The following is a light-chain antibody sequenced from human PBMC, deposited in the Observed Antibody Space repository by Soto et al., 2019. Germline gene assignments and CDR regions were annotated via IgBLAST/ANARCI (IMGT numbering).Light chain of an antibody. J-gene: IGLJ1*01. CDR1: SSDVGGYSY. CDR3: CSYAGSHTKYV. CDR2: EVS. Sequence: QSALTQPASVSGSPGQSITISCTGTSSDVGGYSYVSWYQQHPGKTPKLMIYEVSNRPSGVSHRFSGSKSGNTASLTISGLQTEDEADYYCCSYAGSHTKYVFGTGTKLTVL. V-gene: IGLV2-14*01.